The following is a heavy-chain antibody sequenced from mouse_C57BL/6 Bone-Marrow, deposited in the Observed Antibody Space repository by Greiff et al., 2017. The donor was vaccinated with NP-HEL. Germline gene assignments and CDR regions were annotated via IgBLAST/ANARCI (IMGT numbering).Heavy chain of an antibody. D-gene: IGHD1-1*01. CDR2: ISSGGSYT. V-gene: IGHV5-6*01. J-gene: IGHJ3*01. Sequence: EVHLVESGGDLVKPGGSLKLSCAASGFTFSSYGMSWVRQTPDKRLEWVATISSGGSYTYYPDSVKGRFTISRDNAKNTLYLQMSSLKSEDTAMYYCARQIYYGSSFAYWGQGTLVTVSA. CDR3: ARQIYYGSSFAY. CDR1: GFTFSSYG.